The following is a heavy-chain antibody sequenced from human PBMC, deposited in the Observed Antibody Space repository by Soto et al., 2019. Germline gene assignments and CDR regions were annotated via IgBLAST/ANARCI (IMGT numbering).Heavy chain of an antibody. J-gene: IGHJ6*02. CDR3: AREVLGNYYGSGRRGYGMDV. Sequence: ESGGGLVQPGGSLRLSCAASGFTFSSYSMNWVRQAPGKGLEWVSYISSSSSTIYYADSVKGRFTISRDNAKNSLYLQMNSLRDEDTAVYYCAREVLGNYYGSGRRGYGMDVWGQGTTVTVSS. D-gene: IGHD3-10*01. V-gene: IGHV3-48*02. CDR2: ISSSSSTI. CDR1: GFTFSSYS.